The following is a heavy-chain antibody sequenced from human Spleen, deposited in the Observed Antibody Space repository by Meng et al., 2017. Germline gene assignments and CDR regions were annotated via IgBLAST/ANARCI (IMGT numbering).Heavy chain of an antibody. Sequence: EVQLLESGGGLVQPGGSLRLSCAASGFTFSSYAMSWVRQAPGKGLEWVSAISGSGGSTYYADSVKGRFTISRDNSKNTLYLQMNSLRAEDTAVYFCARGFFVGYYDSSAYYYWGQGTLVTVSS. CDR1: GFTFSSYA. CDR2: ISGSGGST. J-gene: IGHJ4*02. V-gene: IGHV3-23*01. D-gene: IGHD3-22*01. CDR3: ARGFFVGYYDSSAYYY.